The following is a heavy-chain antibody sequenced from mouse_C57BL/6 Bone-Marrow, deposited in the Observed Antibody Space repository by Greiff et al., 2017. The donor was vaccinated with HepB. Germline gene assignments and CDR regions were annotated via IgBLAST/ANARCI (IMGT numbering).Heavy chain of an antibody. CDR3: ATTVVATDWYFDV. D-gene: IGHD1-1*01. V-gene: IGHV1-39*01. Sequence: VHVKQSGPELVKPGASVKISCKASGYSFTDYNMNWVKQSNGKSLEWIGVINPNYGTTSYNQKFKGKATLTVDQSSSTAYMQLNSLTSEDSAVYYCATTVVATDWYFDVWGTGTTVTVSS. CDR1: GYSFTDYN. CDR2: INPNYGTT. J-gene: IGHJ1*03.